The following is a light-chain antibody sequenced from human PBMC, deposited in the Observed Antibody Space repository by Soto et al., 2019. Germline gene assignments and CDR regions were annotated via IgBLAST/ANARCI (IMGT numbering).Light chain of an antibody. Sequence: QSVLTQPPSVSGAPGQRVTISCTGSSSNIGAGYDVHWYQQLPGTAPKLLIYGNSNRPSGVPDRFSGSKSGTSASLAITGLQAEDAADYYCQSYDSILSAVVFGGWTKLTVL. CDR2: GNS. V-gene: IGLV1-40*01. J-gene: IGLJ2*01. CDR1: SSNIGAGYD. CDR3: QSYDSILSAVV.